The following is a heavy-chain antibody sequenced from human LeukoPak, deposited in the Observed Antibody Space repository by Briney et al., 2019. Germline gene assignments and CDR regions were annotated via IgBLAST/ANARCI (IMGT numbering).Heavy chain of an antibody. J-gene: IGHJ6*03. CDR3: ARDHLVYDFASGMDV. V-gene: IGHV4-4*07. Sequence: SETLSLTCTVSGGSISSYYWSWIRQPAGKGLEWIGRIYTSGSTNYNPSLKSRVTMSVDTSKNQFSLKLSSVTAADTAVYYCARDHLVYDFASGMDVWGKGTTVTVSS. D-gene: IGHD3-3*01. CDR1: GGSISSYY. CDR2: IYTSGST.